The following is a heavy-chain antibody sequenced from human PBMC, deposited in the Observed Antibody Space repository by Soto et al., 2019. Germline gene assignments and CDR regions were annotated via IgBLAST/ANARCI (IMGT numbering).Heavy chain of an antibody. Sequence: ETLSLTCTISGGSVSVYYGSWIRQSTGQGLEWIGYIYASGSPYYNPSLRSRVTISADTSKNQISLKLTSPTAADTAVYYCARGVGSSPPQYWGRGTLVTVSS. D-gene: IGHD1-26*01. CDR1: GGSVSVYY. J-gene: IGHJ4*02. V-gene: IGHV4-59*02. CDR2: IYASGSP. CDR3: ARGVGSSPPQY.